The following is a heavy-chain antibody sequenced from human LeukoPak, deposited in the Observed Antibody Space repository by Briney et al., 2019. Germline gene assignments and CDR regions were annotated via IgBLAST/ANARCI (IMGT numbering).Heavy chain of an antibody. V-gene: IGHV1-46*01. Sequence: ASAKVSCKASGYTFTSYYMHWVRQAPGQGLEWMGIINPSGGSTSYAQKFQGRVTMTRDTSTSTVYMELSSLRSEDTAVYYCAREAEGSGLVVNWFDPWGQGTLVTVSS. CDR3: AREAEGSGLVVNWFDP. J-gene: IGHJ5*02. D-gene: IGHD6-6*01. CDR2: INPSGGST. CDR1: GYTFTSYY.